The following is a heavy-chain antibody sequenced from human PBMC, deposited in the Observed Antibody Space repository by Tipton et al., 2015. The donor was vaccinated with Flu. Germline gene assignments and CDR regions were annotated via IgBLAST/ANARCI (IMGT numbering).Heavy chain of an antibody. V-gene: IGHV3-13*01. Sequence: SLRLSCAASGFTFINYDMHWVRQATGKSLEWVSAAGAAGDIYYLGSVKGRFTVSRENAKNSLYLQMNNLRAGDTAVYFCARGGRYSYGSFSYYGADVWGQGTTVTVSS. J-gene: IGHJ6*02. CDR2: AGAAGDI. CDR1: GFTFINYD. D-gene: IGHD5-18*01. CDR3: ARGGRYSYGSFSYYGADV.